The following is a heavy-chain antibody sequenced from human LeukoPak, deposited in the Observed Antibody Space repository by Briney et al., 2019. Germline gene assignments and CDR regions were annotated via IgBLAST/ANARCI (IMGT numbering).Heavy chain of an antibody. J-gene: IGHJ4*02. CDR3: SRSDGASDFDY. CDR1: GDSVSSNRAS. V-gene: IGHV6-1*01. Sequence: SQTLSLTCAISGDSVSSNRASWTWIRQSPSRGLEWLGRTYYRSKWYNDYAVSLKSRISINPDASKNQFSLQLNSVTPEDTAVYYCSRSDGASDFDYWGQGTLVTVSS. D-gene: IGHD5-24*01. CDR2: TYYRSKWYN.